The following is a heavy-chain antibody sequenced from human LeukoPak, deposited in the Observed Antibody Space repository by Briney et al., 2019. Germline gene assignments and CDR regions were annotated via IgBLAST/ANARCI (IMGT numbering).Heavy chain of an antibody. Sequence: SETLSLTCTVSGGSISSSSYYWGWIRQPPGKGLEWIGNIYYSGSTYYNPSLKSRVTMSVDTSKNQFSLKLTSVTAADTAVYYCASGADYWGQGTLVTVSS. D-gene: IGHD3-16*01. CDR2: IYYSGST. CDR3: ASGADY. V-gene: IGHV4-39*01. CDR1: GGSISSSSYY. J-gene: IGHJ4*02.